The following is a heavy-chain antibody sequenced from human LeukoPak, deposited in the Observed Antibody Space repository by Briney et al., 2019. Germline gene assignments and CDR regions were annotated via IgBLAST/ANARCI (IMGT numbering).Heavy chain of an antibody. CDR2: ISGSGSST. CDR1: GSTFSSYA. J-gene: IGHJ4*02. D-gene: IGHD6-6*01. Sequence: GGSLRLSCAASGSTFSSYAMSWVRQAPGKGLEWVSVISGSGSSTYYADSVKGRFTISRDNSKNTLYLQMNSLRAEDTAVYYCAKDLGPLVNFDYWGQGTLVTVSS. V-gene: IGHV3-23*01. CDR3: AKDLGPLVNFDY.